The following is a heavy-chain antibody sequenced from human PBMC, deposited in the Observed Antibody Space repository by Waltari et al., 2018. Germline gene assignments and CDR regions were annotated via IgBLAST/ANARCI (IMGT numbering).Heavy chain of an antibody. J-gene: IGHJ3*02. CDR1: GFTFDDYS. Sequence: EVQLVESGGGLVQPGRSLRLSCAASGFTFDDYSMNWVRQAPGKGLEWVSGISWNSGSIGYADSVKGRFTISRDNAKNSLYLQMNSLRAEDTALYYCAKDMTVTTDAFDIWGQGTMVTVSS. CDR2: ISWNSGSI. CDR3: AKDMTVTTDAFDI. D-gene: IGHD4-17*01. V-gene: IGHV3-9*01.